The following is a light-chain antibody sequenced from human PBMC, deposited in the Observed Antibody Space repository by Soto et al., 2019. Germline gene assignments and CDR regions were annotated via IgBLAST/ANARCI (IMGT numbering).Light chain of an antibody. Sequence: EIVLTQSPGTLSLSPGERATLSCRASQSIRSHYLAWYQQKPGQAPRLLISGAHNRAPGIPDRFGGSESGTDFTLRISRLEPEDFAVYYCQQYGSSVTFGQGTKVEIK. CDR3: QQYGSSVT. CDR1: QSIRSHY. V-gene: IGKV3-20*01. J-gene: IGKJ1*01. CDR2: GAH.